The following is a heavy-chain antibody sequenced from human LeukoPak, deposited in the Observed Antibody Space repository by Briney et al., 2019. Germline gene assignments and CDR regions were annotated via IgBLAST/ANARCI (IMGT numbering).Heavy chain of an antibody. Sequence: GGSLRLSCAASGFTFSSYGMHRVRQAPGKGLEWVAFIRYDGSNKYYADSVKGRFTISRDNSKNTLYLQMNSLRAEDTAVYYCAKDQRDSELLDYWGQGTLVTVSS. J-gene: IGHJ4*02. CDR1: GFTFSSYG. V-gene: IGHV3-30*02. CDR3: AKDQRDSELLDY. D-gene: IGHD1-14*01. CDR2: IRYDGSNK.